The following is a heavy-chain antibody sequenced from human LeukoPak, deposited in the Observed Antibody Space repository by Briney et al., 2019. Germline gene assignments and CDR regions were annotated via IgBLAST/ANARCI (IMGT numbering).Heavy chain of an antibody. CDR3: ARRISSWNVYIDK. Sequence: PSETLSLTCTVSGGSISSHYWNWIRQPPGKGLEWIGYIYYSGSTNYNPSLKSRVTISVDTSKNQFSLKLSSVTAADTAVYYCARRISSWNVYIDKWGQGIQVTVSS. J-gene: IGHJ4*02. CDR2: IYYSGST. V-gene: IGHV4-59*11. D-gene: IGHD1-1*01. CDR1: GGSISSHY.